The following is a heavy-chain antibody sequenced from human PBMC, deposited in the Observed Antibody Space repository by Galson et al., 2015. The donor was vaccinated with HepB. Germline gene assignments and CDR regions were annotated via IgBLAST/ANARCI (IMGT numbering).Heavy chain of an antibody. V-gene: IGHV3-23*01. CDR1: GITLSSYA. Sequence: SLRLSCAASGITLSSYAMSWVRQAPGKGLEWVSGIGVSGRSTYYADSVKGRFTISRDTSKNTLYLQMNSLRAEDTALYYCAREGCSHGVCYGVADYWGQGTLVTVSS. D-gene: IGHD2-8*01. CDR3: AREGCSHGVCYGVADY. CDR2: IGVSGRST. J-gene: IGHJ4*02.